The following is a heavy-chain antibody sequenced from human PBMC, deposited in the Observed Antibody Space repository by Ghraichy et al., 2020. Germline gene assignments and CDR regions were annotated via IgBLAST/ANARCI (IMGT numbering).Heavy chain of an antibody. D-gene: IGHD2-21*02. CDR2: ISWNSGSI. V-gene: IGHV3-9*01. J-gene: IGHJ4*02. CDR3: AKAILGVTDLFDY. CDR1: GFTFDDYA. Sequence: GGSLRLSCAASGFTFDDYAMHWVRQAPGKGLEWVSGISWNSGSIGYADSVKGRFTISRDNAKNSLYLQMNSLRAEDTALYYCAKAILGVTDLFDYWGQGTLVTVSS.